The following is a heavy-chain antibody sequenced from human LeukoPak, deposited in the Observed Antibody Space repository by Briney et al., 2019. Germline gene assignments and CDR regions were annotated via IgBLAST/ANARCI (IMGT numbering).Heavy chain of an antibody. J-gene: IGHJ3*02. CDR3: ARPTDSSGDAFDI. CDR2: MYYNGGGT. CDR1: GGSMITDTFY. Sequence: SETLSLTCTVSGGSMITDTFYWVWIRQPPGKGLEWIANMYYNGGGTQYNRSLTNRVTISVDTSKNQFFLNLRSVTAADTAVYYCARPTDSSGDAFDIWGQGTMVTVSS. V-gene: IGHV4-39*01. D-gene: IGHD3-22*01.